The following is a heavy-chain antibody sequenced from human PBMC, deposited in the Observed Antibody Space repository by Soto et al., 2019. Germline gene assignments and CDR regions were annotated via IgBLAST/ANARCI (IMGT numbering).Heavy chain of an antibody. J-gene: IGHJ1*01. Sequence: GGSLRLSCAASGFTFSSYSMNWVRQAPGKGLEWVSSISSSSSYIYYADSVKGRFTISRDNAKNSLYLQMNSLRAEDTAVYYCARPYYYDSSGYYAEYFQHWGQGTLVTVSS. CDR2: ISSSSSYI. D-gene: IGHD3-22*01. CDR3: ARPYYYDSSGYYAEYFQH. V-gene: IGHV3-21*01. CDR1: GFTFSSYS.